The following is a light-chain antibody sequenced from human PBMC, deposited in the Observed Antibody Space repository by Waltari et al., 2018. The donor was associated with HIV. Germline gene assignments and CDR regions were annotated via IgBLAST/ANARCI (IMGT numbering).Light chain of an antibody. CDR2: EVN. J-gene: IGLJ1*01. CDR1: SSDVGGYNY. Sequence: QSALTQPPSASGSPGQSVTIFCTGTSSDVGGYNYVSWYQQHPAKAPKLIIFEVNKRPSGFPDRFSGSESGNTASLTVSGLQAEDEADYYCSSYAGSDSPYVFGSGTTVTVL. V-gene: IGLV2-8*01. CDR3: SSYAGSDSPYV.